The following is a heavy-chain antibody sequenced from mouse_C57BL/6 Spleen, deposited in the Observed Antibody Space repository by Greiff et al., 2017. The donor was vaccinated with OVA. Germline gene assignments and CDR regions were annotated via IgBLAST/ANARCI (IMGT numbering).Heavy chain of an antibody. CDR1: GYTFTSYW. CDR2: IYPGSGST. Sequence: VQLQQPGAELVKPGASVKMSCKASGYTFTSYWITWVKQRPGQGLEWIGDIYPGSGSTNYNEKFKSKATLTVDTSSSTAYMQLSSLTSDDAAVYYGAREGAAQVVAWVAYWGQGTIVT. J-gene: IGHJ3*01. CDR3: AREGAAQVVAWVAY. D-gene: IGHD3-2*02. V-gene: IGHV1-55*01.